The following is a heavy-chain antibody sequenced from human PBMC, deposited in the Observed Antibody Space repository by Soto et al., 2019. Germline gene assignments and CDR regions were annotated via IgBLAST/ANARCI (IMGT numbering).Heavy chain of an antibody. V-gene: IGHV1-2*02. Sequence: GASVKVSCKASGYTFTGYYMHWVRQAPGQGLEWMGWINPNSGGTNYAQKFQGRVTMTRDTSISTAYMELSRLRSDDTAVYYCARGPNDSSSPHYYYYYGMDVWGQGTTVTVS. CDR3: ARGPNDSSSPHYYYYYGMDV. CDR1: GYTFTGYY. D-gene: IGHD6-6*01. CDR2: INPNSGGT. J-gene: IGHJ6*02.